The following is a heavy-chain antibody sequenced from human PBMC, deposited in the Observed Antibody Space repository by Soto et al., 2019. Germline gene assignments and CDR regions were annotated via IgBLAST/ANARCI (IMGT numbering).Heavy chain of an antibody. CDR1: GYTFTSYD. CDR2: MNPNSGNT. V-gene: IGHV1-8*01. J-gene: IGHJ5*02. CDR3: ARDMYSSDYFVKWFEP. Sequence: VASVKVSCKASGYTFTSYDINWVRQATGQGLEWMGWMNPNSGNTGYAQKFQGRVTMTRNTSISTAYMELNSLRGEDTAMYYCARDMYSSDYFVKWFEPWGQGTLVTVSS. D-gene: IGHD6-19*01.